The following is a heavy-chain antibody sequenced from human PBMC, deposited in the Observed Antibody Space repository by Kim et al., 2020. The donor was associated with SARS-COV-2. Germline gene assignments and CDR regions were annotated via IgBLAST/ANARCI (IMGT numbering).Heavy chain of an antibody. CDR2: STT. V-gene: IGHV3-74*01. D-gene: IGHD5-12*01. Sequence: STTNSADSVKCRFTISRDNARNTLDLHMDSLSAEHTALYYCVRGLVGSDDRWGQGTLVTVSS. J-gene: IGHJ5*02. CDR3: VRGLVGSDDR.